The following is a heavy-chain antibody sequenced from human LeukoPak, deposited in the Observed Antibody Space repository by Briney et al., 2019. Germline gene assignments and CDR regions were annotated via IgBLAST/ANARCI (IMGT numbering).Heavy chain of an antibody. J-gene: IGHJ4*02. V-gene: IGHV4-39*07. CDR1: GGSISSSSYY. CDR2: IYYSGST. CDR3: ARGHYYGSGSKPLY. Sequence: SETLSLTCTVSGGSISSSSYYWGWIRQPPGKGLEWIGSIYYSGSTYYNPSLKSRVTISVDTSKNQFSLKLSSVTAADTAVYYCARGHYYGSGSKPLYWGQGTLVTVSS. D-gene: IGHD3-10*01.